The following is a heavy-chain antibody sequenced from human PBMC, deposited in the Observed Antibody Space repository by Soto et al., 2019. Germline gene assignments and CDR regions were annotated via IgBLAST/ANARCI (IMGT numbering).Heavy chain of an antibody. D-gene: IGHD3-22*01. CDR2: IIPIFGTA. CDR1: GGTFSSYA. J-gene: IGHJ4*02. Sequence: SVKVSCKASGGTFSSYAISWVRQAPGQGLEWMGGIIPIFGTANYAQKFQGRVTITADESTSTAYMELSSLRSEDTAVYYCARPGTPYYYDSSGSGVFDYWGQGTLVTAPQ. CDR3: ARPGTPYYYDSSGSGVFDY. V-gene: IGHV1-69*13.